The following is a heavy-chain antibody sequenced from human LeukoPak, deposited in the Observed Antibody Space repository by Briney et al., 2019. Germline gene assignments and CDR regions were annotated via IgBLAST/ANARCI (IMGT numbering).Heavy chain of an antibody. CDR3: ARVAAARYYFDY. CDR1: GGSISSYY. CDR2: IYYSGST. V-gene: IGHV4-59*01. Sequence: SETLSLTCTVSGGSISSYYWSWIRQPPGKGLEWIGYIYYSGSTNYNPSLKSRVTISVDTSKNQFSLKLSSVTAADTAVYYCARVAAARYYFDYWGQGTLVTVSS. D-gene: IGHD6-6*01. J-gene: IGHJ4*02.